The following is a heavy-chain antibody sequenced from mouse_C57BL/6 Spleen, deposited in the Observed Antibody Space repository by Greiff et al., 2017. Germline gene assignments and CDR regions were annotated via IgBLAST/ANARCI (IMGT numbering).Heavy chain of an antibody. V-gene: IGHV1-42*01. J-gene: IGHJ2*01. CDR1: GYSFTGYY. Sequence: VQLQQSGPELVKPGASVKISCKASGYSFTGYYMNWVKQSPEKSLEWIGEINPSTGGTTYNQKFKAKATLTVDKSSSTAYMQLKSLTSEDSAVYYCARDWVEYWGQGTTLTGSS. CDR2: INPSTGGT. D-gene: IGHD4-1*01. CDR3: ARDWVEY.